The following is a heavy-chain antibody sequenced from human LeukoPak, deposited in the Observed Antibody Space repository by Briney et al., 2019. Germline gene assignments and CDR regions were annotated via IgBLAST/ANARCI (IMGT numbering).Heavy chain of an antibody. CDR3: AKDLSTYYHDSRTPDY. J-gene: IGHJ4*02. Sequence: NSGGSLRLSCAASGFTFSDYYMSWIRQAPGKGLEWVSYISSSGSTIYYADSVKGRFTISRDNSKNTLYLQMNSLRAEDTAVYYCAKDLSTYYHDSRTPDYWGQGTLVTVSS. CDR1: GFTFSDYY. CDR2: ISSSGSTI. D-gene: IGHD3-22*01. V-gene: IGHV3-11*04.